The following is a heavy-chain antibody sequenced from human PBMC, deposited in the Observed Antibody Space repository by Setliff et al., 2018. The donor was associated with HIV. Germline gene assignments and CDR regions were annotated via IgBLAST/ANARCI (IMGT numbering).Heavy chain of an antibody. CDR1: GFTFSGYA. D-gene: IGHD2-15*01. J-gene: IGHJ6*02. CDR2: IRYDGSQK. V-gene: IGHV3-30*02. Sequence: GGSLRLSCAAFGFTFSGYAMNWVRQAPGKGLEWVAFIRYDGSQKYYVDSVKGRFTISRDNSKNTLYLQMNSLRVEDTAVYYCAKDVCSGAYWYAYYYYGMDVWGQGTMVTVSS. CDR3: AKDVCSGAYWYAYYYYGMDV.